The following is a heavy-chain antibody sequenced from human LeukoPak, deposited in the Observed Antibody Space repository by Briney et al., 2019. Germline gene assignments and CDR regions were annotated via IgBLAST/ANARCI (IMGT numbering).Heavy chain of an antibody. V-gene: IGHV4-34*01. Sequence: SETLSLTCAVYGGSFSGYYWSWIRQPPGKGLEWIGEINHSRSTNYNPSLKSRVTISVDTSKNQFSLKLSSVTAADTAVYYCARRLAARKPFDYWGQGTLVTVSS. D-gene: IGHD6-6*01. CDR1: GGSFSGYY. CDR3: ARRLAARKPFDY. CDR2: INHSRST. J-gene: IGHJ4*02.